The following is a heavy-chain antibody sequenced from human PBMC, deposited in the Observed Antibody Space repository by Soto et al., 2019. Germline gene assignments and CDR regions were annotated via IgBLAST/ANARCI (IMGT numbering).Heavy chain of an antibody. CDR3: ARHLYSSGWVFDY. CDR2: IYYSGGT. D-gene: IGHD6-19*01. J-gene: IGHJ4*02. Sequence: SETLSLTCTVSGGSISSSSYYWGWIRQLPGKGLEWIGSIYYSGGTYYNPSLKSRVTISVDTSKNQFSLKLSSVTAADTAVYYCARHLYSSGWVFDYWGQGTLVTVSS. V-gene: IGHV4-39*01. CDR1: GGSISSSSYY.